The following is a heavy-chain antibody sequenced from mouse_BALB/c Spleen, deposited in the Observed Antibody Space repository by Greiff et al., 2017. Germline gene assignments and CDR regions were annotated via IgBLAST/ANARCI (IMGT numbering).Heavy chain of an antibody. Sequence: QVQLQQSGPGLVQPSQSLSITCTVSGFSLTSYGVHWVRQSPGKGLEWLGVIWSGGSTDYNAAFISRLSISKDNSKSQVFFKMNSLQANDTAIYYCAREAYYYGSRGGYAMDYWGQGTSVTVSS. V-gene: IGHV2-2*02. CDR3: AREAYYYGSRGGYAMDY. CDR1: GFSLTSYG. CDR2: IWSGGST. J-gene: IGHJ4*01. D-gene: IGHD1-1*01.